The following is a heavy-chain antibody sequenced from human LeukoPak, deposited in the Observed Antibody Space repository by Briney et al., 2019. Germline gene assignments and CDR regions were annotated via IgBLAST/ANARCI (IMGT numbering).Heavy chain of an antibody. CDR3: AREEYSAYDN. CDR1: GFTFSSYS. V-gene: IGHV3-48*02. CDR2: ISSSSTTI. Sequence: RGSLRLSCAASGFTFSSYSMNWVRQAPGKGLEWVSYISSSSTTIYYADSVKGRFTISRDNAKNSLYLQVNSLRDEDTAVYYCAREEYSAYDNWGQGTLVTVSS. J-gene: IGHJ4*02. D-gene: IGHD5-12*01.